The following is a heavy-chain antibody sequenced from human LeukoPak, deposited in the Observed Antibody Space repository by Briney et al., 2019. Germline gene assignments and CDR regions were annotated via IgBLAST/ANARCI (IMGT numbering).Heavy chain of an antibody. CDR1: GGSISSGGYS. Sequence: PSQTLSLTCAVSGGSISSGGYSWSWIRQPPGKGLEWIGYIYHSGSTYYNPSLKSRVTISVDRSKNQFSRKLSSVTAADTAVYYCARENLGDSSGYYYYWFDPWGQGTLVTVSS. V-gene: IGHV4-30-2*01. CDR3: ARENLGDSSGYYYYWFDP. CDR2: IYHSGST. J-gene: IGHJ5*02. D-gene: IGHD3-22*01.